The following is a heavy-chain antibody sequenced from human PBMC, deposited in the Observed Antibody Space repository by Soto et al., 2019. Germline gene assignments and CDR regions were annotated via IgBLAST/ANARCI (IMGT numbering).Heavy chain of an antibody. CDR2: ISYDGSNK. J-gene: IGHJ4*02. Sequence: GGSLRLSCAASGFTFSSYGMHWVRQAPGKGLEWVAVISYDGSNKYYADSVKGRFTISRDNSKNTLYLQMNSLRAEDTAVYYCAKDRKYYDSSDEKLTGNDYWGQGTLVTVSS. CDR3: AKDRKYYDSSDEKLTGNDY. V-gene: IGHV3-30*18. CDR1: GFTFSSYG. D-gene: IGHD3-22*01.